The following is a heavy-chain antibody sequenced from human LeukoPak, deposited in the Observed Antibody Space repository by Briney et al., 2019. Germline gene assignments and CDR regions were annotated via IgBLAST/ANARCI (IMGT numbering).Heavy chain of an antibody. CDR2: INPSGGST. CDR1: GYTFTSYY. D-gene: IGHD2-21*02. CDR3: AKEVDCPSDCLFFHS. V-gene: IGHV1-46*01. Sequence: ASVKVSCKASGYTFTSYYMHWVRQAPGQGLEWMGIINPSGGSTSYAQKFQGRVTMTRDMSTSTVYMELSSLRSEDTALYHCAKEVDCPSDCLFFHSWGQGTLVTVSS. J-gene: IGHJ4*02.